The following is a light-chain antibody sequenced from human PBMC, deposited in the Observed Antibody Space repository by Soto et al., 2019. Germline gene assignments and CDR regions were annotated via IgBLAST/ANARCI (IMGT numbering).Light chain of an antibody. CDR3: QQYGSSPWT. CDR2: GAS. CDR1: QSVSSSY. V-gene: IGKV3-20*01. J-gene: IGKJ1*01. Sequence: DIVLTHSPGTLSLSPGERATLSCRASQSVSSSYLAWYQQKPGQAPRLLIYGASSRATGIPDRFSGSGSGTDFTLTISRLEPEDFAVYYCQQYGSSPWTFGQGTKVDIK.